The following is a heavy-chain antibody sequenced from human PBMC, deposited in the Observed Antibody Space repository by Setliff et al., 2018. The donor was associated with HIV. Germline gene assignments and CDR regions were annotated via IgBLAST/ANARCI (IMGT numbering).Heavy chain of an antibody. CDR1: GYTFTGYY. V-gene: IGHV1-2*02. J-gene: IGHJ4*02. Sequence: ASVKVSCKASGYTFTGYYMQWVRQAPGHGLERMGWINPNNGGTNYAQKFQGRVTMTRDTSISTAYMELIRLRSDDTAVYYCASDYYDSSGYIFFPGLPDYWGQGTLVTVSS. CDR2: INPNNGGT. D-gene: IGHD3-22*01. CDR3: ASDYYDSSGYIFFPGLPDY.